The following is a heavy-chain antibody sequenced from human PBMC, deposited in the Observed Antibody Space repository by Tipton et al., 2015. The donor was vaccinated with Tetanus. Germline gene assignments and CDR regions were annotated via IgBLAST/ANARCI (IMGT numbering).Heavy chain of an antibody. CDR1: GGTFSSYA. J-gene: IGHJ6*02. Sequence: QLVQSGAEVKKPGSSVKVSCKASGGTFSSYAISWVRQAPGQGLEWMGGIIPIFGTANYAQKFQGRVTITADESTSTAYMELSSLRSEDTAVYYGARGVIVPTHQGDYYYGMDVWGQGTTVTVSS. V-gene: IGHV1-69*01. CDR2: IIPIFGTA. D-gene: IGHD3-3*01. CDR3: ARGVIVPTHQGDYYYGMDV.